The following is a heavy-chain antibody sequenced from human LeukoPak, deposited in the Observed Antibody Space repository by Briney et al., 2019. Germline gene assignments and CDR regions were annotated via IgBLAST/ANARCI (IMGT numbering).Heavy chain of an antibody. CDR3: AKEGVDPDYYGMDV. Sequence: GGSLRLSCAASGFTFSSSAMSWVRQVPGKGLEWVSAISGSGGSTYYADSVKGRFTISRDNSKNTLYLQMNSLRAEDTAVYYCAKEGVDPDYYGMDVWGQGTTVTVSS. CDR2: ISGSGGST. V-gene: IGHV3-23*01. J-gene: IGHJ6*02. CDR1: GFTFSSSA. D-gene: IGHD3/OR15-3a*01.